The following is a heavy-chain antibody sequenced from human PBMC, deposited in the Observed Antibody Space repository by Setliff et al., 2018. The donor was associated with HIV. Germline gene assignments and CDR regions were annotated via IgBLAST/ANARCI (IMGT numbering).Heavy chain of an antibody. D-gene: IGHD4-17*01. CDR3: ASAPLTTVTTGPRYYLDS. Sequence: EASVKVSCKASGYTFTSYAMHWVRQAPGQRLEWMGWINAGNGNTKYSQKFQGRVTITRDTSASTAYMELSSLKSEDTAVYYCASAPLTTVTTGPRYYLDSWGQGTLVTVSS. J-gene: IGHJ4*02. V-gene: IGHV1-3*01. CDR1: GYTFTSYA. CDR2: INAGNGNT.